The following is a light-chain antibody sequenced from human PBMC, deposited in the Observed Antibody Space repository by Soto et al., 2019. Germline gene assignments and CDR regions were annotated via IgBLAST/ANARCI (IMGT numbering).Light chain of an antibody. V-gene: IGKV3-20*01. CDR3: QQCGSSPPVT. J-gene: IGKJ4*01. Sequence: EIVLSLSLGTLSLYPGERATLSCRASQSVSSDYLAWYQQKPGQAPRLLIYGASSRATGIPDRFIGSASGTDFTLTISRLEPEDFAVYYCQQCGSSPPVTFGGRSMA. CDR1: QSVSSDY. CDR2: GAS.